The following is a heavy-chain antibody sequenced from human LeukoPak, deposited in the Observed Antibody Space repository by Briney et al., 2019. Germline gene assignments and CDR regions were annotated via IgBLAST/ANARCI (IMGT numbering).Heavy chain of an antibody. D-gene: IGHD3-3*01. Sequence: GGSLRLSCAAPGFTVSSNYMSWVRQAPGKGLGWVSVIYSGGSTYHADSVKGRFTLSRDNSKNTLYLQMNSLRAEDTAVYYCARVVLYYDFWSAYFHDWGQGTLVTVSS. V-gene: IGHV3-66*01. CDR1: GFTVSSNY. CDR2: IYSGGST. J-gene: IGHJ4*02. CDR3: ARVVLYYDFWSAYFHD.